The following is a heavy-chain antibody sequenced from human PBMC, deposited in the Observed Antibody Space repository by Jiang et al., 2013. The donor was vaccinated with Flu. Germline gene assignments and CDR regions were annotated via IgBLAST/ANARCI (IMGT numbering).Heavy chain of an antibody. V-gene: IGHV4-39*01. J-gene: IGHJ5*02. D-gene: IGHD3-9*01. CDR2: INYDGTT. CDR1: GGSFSTSYYH. CDR3: ARLPTGFPNWFDP. Sequence: PGLVKSSETLSLTCIVSGGSFSTSYYHWAWIRQAPGKGLEWIGNINYDGTTYYNPSFKSRVTMSVDTSKNLFSLNLNSATAADTAVYYCARLPTGFPNWFDPWGQGTLVTVSS.